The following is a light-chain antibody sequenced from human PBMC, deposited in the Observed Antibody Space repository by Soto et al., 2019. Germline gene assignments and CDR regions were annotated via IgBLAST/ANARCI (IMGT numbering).Light chain of an antibody. V-gene: IGKV1-17*03. J-gene: IGKJ4*01. CDR3: LQYNNYPFT. CDR2: GAY. CDR1: QGISNS. Sequence: DIQMTQSPSAMSASLGDTVTITCRASQGISNSLAWFQQRPGRVPKRLIFGAYTLQSWAPSRFSGSASGAAFTLTISSLQPEDFATYYCLQYNNYPFTFGGGTKVDIK.